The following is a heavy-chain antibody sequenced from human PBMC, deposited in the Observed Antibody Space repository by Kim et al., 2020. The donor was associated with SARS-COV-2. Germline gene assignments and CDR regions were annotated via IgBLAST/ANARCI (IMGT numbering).Heavy chain of an antibody. D-gene: IGHD2-15*01. J-gene: IGHJ5*02. V-gene: IGHV1-2*02. CDR1: GYTFTGYY. CDR3: ARDSRVVAARDFDP. Sequence: ASVKVSCKASGYTFTGYYMHWVRQAPGQGLEWMGWINPNSGGTNYAQKFQGRVTMTRDTSISTAYMELSRLRSDDTAVYYCARDSRVVAARDFDPWGQGTLVTVSS. CDR2: INPNSGGT.